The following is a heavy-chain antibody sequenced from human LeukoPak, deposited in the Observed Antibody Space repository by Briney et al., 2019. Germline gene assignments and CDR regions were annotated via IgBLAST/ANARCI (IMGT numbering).Heavy chain of an antibody. CDR1: GGTFNSFG. V-gene: IGHV1-18*01. J-gene: IGHJ4*02. CDR2: ISAYNGNT. Sequence: ASVKVSCKASGGTFNSFGISWVRQAPGQGLEWVGWISAYNGNTRSAQKFQGRVSMTTDTSTSTAYMELRSLRFDDTAVFYCVRDLGVDTSMIFFDFWGQGTLVTVSS. CDR3: VRDLGVDTSMIFFDF. D-gene: IGHD3/OR15-3a*01.